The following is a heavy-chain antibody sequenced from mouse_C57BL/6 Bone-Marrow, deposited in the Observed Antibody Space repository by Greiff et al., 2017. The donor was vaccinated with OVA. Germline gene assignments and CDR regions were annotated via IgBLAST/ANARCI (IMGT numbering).Heavy chain of an antibody. CDR3: ARGYYYGSSWAWFAY. CDR2: IYPRDGST. Sequence: QVHVKQSGPELVKPGASVKLSCKASGYTFTSYDINWVKQRPGQGLEWIGWIYPRDGSTKYNEKFKGKATLTVDTSSSTAYMELHSLTSEDSAVYFCARGYYYGSSWAWFAYWGQGTLVTVSA. J-gene: IGHJ3*01. CDR1: GYTFTSYD. D-gene: IGHD1-1*01. V-gene: IGHV1-85*01.